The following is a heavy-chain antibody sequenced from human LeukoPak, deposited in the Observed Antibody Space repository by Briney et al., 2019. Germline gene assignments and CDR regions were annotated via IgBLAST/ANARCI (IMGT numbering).Heavy chain of an antibody. Sequence: ASVKVSCKASGGTFSSYAISWVRQAPGQGLEWMGGIIPIFGTPTYTQKFQGRVTITADEPTTTAYIELTIRTPQDTAVYYCASGVVTHYYYYYYMDVWGKGPTVTVSS. J-gene: IGHJ6*03. D-gene: IGHD3-3*01. CDR3: ASGVVTHYYYYYYMDV. V-gene: IGHV1-69*13. CDR1: GGTFSSYA. CDR2: IIPIFGTP.